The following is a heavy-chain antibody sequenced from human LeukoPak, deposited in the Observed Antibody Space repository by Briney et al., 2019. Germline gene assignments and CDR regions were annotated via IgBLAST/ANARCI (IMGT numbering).Heavy chain of an antibody. CDR2: IKQDGSEK. Sequence: TGESLKISCAASGFTFSSYWMSWVRQAPGKGLEWVANIKQDGSEKYYVDSVKGRFTISRDNAKNSLYLQMNSLRAEDTAVYYCARDSHYYYYMDVWGKGTTVTVSS. J-gene: IGHJ6*03. V-gene: IGHV3-7*01. CDR1: GFTFSSYW. CDR3: ARDSHYYYYMDV.